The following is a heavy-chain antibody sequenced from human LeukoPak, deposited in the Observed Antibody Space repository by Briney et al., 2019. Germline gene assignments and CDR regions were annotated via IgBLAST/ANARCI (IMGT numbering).Heavy chain of an antibody. CDR3: ARFKGIAARHFDY. CDR1: GFTFSSYW. Sequence: GGSLRLSCAASGFTFSSYWMSWVRQAPGKGLEWVANIKQDGSEKYYVDSVKGRFTISRDNAKNSLYLQVNSLRAEDTAVFYCARFKGIAARHFDYWGQGTLVTVSS. D-gene: IGHD6-6*01. CDR2: IKQDGSEK. V-gene: IGHV3-7*01. J-gene: IGHJ4*02.